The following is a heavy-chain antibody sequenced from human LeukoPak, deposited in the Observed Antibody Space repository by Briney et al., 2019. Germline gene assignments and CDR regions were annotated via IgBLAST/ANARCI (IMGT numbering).Heavy chain of an antibody. CDR3: ARVDDIVVVPAAIGY. CDR2: ISYDGSNK. D-gene: IGHD2-2*01. Sequence: GGSLRLSCAASGFTFSSYAMHWVRQAPGKGLEWVAVISYDGSNKYYADSVKGRFTISRDNSKNTLYLQMNSLRAEDTAVYYCARVDDIVVVPAAIGYWGQGTLVTVSS. V-gene: IGHV3-30*04. CDR1: GFTFSSYA. J-gene: IGHJ4*02.